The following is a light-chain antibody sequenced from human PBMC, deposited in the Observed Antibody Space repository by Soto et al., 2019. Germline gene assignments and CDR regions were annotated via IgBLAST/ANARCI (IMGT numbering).Light chain of an antibody. J-gene: IGKJ2*01. CDR2: AAS. CDR1: QSVNNNY. Sequence: EIVLTQSPGTLSLSPGERATLSCRASQSVNNNYFAWYQQKPGQAPRLLIYAASSRATGIPGRFTGSGSGTDFTLTISGLESEDFAVYYCQLYGSSPMYTFGQGTKVEI. V-gene: IGKV3-20*01. CDR3: QLYGSSPMYT.